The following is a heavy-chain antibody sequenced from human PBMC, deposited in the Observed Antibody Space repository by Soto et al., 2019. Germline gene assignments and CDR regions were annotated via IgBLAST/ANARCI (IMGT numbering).Heavy chain of an antibody. CDR1: VFTFSTYA. CDR2: ISYDGGNK. J-gene: IGHJ4*02. Sequence: PXGSLRLSCAASVFTFSTYAMHWVRQSPGKGLEWVAVISYDGGNKYYPDSVRGRFTISRDNSKNTLYLQMNSLRAEDTAVYYCAKEEDSYAYYFDYWGQGALVTVSS. V-gene: IGHV3-30*18. CDR3: AKEEDSYAYYFDY. D-gene: IGHD5-18*01.